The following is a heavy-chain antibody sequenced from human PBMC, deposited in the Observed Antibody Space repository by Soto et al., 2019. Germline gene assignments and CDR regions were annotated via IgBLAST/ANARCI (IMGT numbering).Heavy chain of an antibody. Sequence: GGSLRLSCAASGFTVSSNYMSWVRQAPGKGLEWVSVIYSGGSTYYADSVKGRFTISRDNSKNTLYLQMNSLRAEDTAVYYCARGLYGGNSDAKYYYGMDVWGQGTTVTVSS. CDR3: ARGLYGGNSDAKYYYGMDV. CDR2: IYSGGST. V-gene: IGHV3-53*01. J-gene: IGHJ6*02. CDR1: GFTVSSNY. D-gene: IGHD4-17*01.